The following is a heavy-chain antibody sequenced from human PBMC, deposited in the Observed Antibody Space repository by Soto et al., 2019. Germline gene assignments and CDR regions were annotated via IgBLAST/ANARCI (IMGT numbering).Heavy chain of an antibody. CDR1: GYTFTSYD. CDR3: ARGYGGPIGWFDP. V-gene: IGHV1-3*01. CDR2: INAGNGNT. D-gene: IGHD3-16*01. J-gene: IGHJ5*02. Sequence: QVQLVQSGAEVKKPGASVKVSCKASGYTFTSYDMHWVRQAPGQRLEWMGWINAGNGNTKYSQKFQGRVTITRDTPASTAYMELSSLRSEDTAVYYCARGYGGPIGWFDPWGQGNLVTVSS.